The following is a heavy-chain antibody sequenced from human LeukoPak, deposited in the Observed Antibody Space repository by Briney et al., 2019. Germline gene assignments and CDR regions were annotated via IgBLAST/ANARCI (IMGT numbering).Heavy chain of an antibody. V-gene: IGHV4-30-4*01. CDR2: IYYSGST. CDR3: ARVRLTGSYYFDY. J-gene: IGHJ4*02. CDR1: GGSISSGDYY. Sequence: SETLSLTCTVSGGSISSGDYYWSWIRQPPGKGLEWIGYIYYSGSTYYNPSLKSRVTISVDTSKNQFSLKLSSVTAADTAVYYCARVRLTGSYYFDYWGQGTLVTVSS. D-gene: IGHD3-9*01.